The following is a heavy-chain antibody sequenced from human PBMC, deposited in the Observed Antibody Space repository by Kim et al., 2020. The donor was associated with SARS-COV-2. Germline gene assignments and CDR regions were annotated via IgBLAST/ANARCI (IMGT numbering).Heavy chain of an antibody. J-gene: IGHJ4*02. V-gene: IGHV1-8*01. D-gene: IGHD3-10*01. CDR1: GYTFTSYD. Sequence: ASVKVSCKASGYTFTSYDINWVRQATGQGLEWMGWMNPNSGNTGYAQKFQGRVTMTRNTSISTAYMELSSLRSEDTAVYYCARVARITMVRGQYYFDYWGQGTLVTVSS. CDR3: ARVARITMVRGQYYFDY. CDR2: MNPNSGNT.